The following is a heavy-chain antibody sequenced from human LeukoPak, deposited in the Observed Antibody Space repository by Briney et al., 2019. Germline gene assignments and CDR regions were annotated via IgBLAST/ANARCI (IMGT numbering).Heavy chain of an antibody. CDR2: INHSGST. CDR3: ARRGITMVRGVTTYFDY. D-gene: IGHD3-10*01. V-gene: IGHV4-34*01. J-gene: IGHJ4*02. Sequence: PSETLSLTCAVYGASFSGYYWSWIRQPPGKGLEWIGEINHSGSTNYNPSLKSRVTISVDTSKNQFSLKLSSVTAADTAVYYCARRGITMVRGVTTYFDYWGQGTLVTVSS. CDR1: GASFSGYY.